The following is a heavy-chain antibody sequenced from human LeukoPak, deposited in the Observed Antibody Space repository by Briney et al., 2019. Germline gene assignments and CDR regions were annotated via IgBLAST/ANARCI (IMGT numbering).Heavy chain of an antibody. CDR2: ISHSGNT. J-gene: IGHJ5*02. D-gene: IGHD6-13*01. Sequence: SETLSLTCSVSGYSISSGYFWAWIRQTPEKGLEWIGSISHSGNTYYTPSLKSRVTISSDTSRNQFSLQLRSVTAADTAVYYCARGRTYSSSWYEVGFDPWGQGTLVTVSS. CDR3: ARGRTYSSSWYEVGFDP. V-gene: IGHV4-38-2*02. CDR1: GYSISSGYF.